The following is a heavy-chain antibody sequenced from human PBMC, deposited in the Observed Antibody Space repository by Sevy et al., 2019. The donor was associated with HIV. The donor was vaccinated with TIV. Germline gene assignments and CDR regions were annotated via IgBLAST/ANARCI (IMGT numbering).Heavy chain of an antibody. V-gene: IGHV3-21*01. D-gene: IGHD2-21*01. CDR2: LSFGCGEI. Sequence: GGSLRLSCAASGFTFSKYSMSWVRQPPGKGLEWVSTLSFGCGEINYADSVKGRFTISRDNAKNSVYLQMNRLRVDDTAVYYCARELWPGDYWGQETLVTVSS. CDR3: ARELWPGDY. CDR1: GFTFSKYS. J-gene: IGHJ4*02.